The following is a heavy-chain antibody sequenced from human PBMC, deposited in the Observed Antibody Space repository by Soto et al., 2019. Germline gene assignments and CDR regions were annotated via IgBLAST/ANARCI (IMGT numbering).Heavy chain of an antibody. Sequence: PSRTLSLTCAISWDSVSSNSAAWYCISQSPSRGLEWLGRTYYRSKWYNDYAVSVKSRITINPDTSKNQFSLQLNSVTPEDTAVYYCARDQGYSYDSSGYYRFGAFDIWGQGTRVTVSS. CDR3: ARDQGYSYDSSGYYRFGAFDI. J-gene: IGHJ3*02. CDR2: TYYRSKWYN. D-gene: IGHD3-22*01. CDR1: WDSVSSNSAA. V-gene: IGHV6-1*01.